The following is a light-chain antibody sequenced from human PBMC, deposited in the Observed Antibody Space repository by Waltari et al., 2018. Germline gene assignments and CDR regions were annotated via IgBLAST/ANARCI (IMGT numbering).Light chain of an antibody. Sequence: QSALTQPRSVSGSPGQSVTISCAGTSSDVGRYNYVAWYQQHPGKAPKLVIYDVSNRPSGGPDPFSGSKSGNTASLNISGLQAEDEADYYCCSYAGSYSRVFGGGTQLTVL. V-gene: IGLV2-11*01. J-gene: IGLJ3*02. CDR2: DVS. CDR3: CSYAGSYSRV. CDR1: SSDVGRYNY.